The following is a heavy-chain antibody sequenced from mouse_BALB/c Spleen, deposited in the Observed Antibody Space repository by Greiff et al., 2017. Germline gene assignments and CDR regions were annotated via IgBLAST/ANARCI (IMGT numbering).Heavy chain of an antibody. D-gene: IGHD1-1*01. Sequence: VQLQQSGPGLVKPSQSLSLTCTVTGYSITSDYAWNWIRQFPGNKLEWMGYISYSGSTSYNPSLKSRISITRDTSKNQFFLQLNSVTTEDTATYYCARDTTVVPFAYWGQGTLVTVSA. CDR2: ISYSGST. V-gene: IGHV3-2*02. J-gene: IGHJ3*01. CDR1: GYSITSDYA. CDR3: ARDTTVVPFAY.